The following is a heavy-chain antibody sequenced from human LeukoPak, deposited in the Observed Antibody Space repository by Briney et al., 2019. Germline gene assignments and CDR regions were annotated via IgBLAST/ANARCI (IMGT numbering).Heavy chain of an antibody. V-gene: IGHV1-2*02. CDR3: ARVLIVGATTFDY. Sequence: ASVKVSCKASGYTFTGYYMHWVRQAPGQGLEWMGWINPNSGGTNYAQKFQGRVTMTRDTSISTAYMELSRLRSDDTAVYYCARVLIVGATTFDYWGQGTLVTVSS. CDR1: GYTFTGYY. J-gene: IGHJ4*02. D-gene: IGHD1-26*01. CDR2: INPNSGGT.